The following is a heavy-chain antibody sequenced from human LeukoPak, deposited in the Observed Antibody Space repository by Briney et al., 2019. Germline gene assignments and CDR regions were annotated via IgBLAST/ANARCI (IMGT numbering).Heavy chain of an antibody. CDR2: IYPGDSDT. CDR3: ARQWYCSGGSCLDAFDI. CDR1: GYSFTSYW. V-gene: IGHV5-51*01. J-gene: IGHJ3*02. D-gene: IGHD2-15*01. Sequence: GESLKISCKGSGYSFTSYWIGWVRQMPGKGLEWMGIIYPGDSDTRYSPSFQGRVTISADKSISTAYLQWSSLKASDTAMYYCARQWYCSGGSCLDAFDIWGQGTMVTVSS.